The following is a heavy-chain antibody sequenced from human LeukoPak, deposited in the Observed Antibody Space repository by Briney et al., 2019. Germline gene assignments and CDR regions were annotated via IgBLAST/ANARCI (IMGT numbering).Heavy chain of an antibody. D-gene: IGHD1-26*01. CDR1: GGSFSNYY. V-gene: IGHV4-34*01. J-gene: IGHJ4*02. CDR2: INPSRST. Sequence: SETLSLTCAVYGGSFSNYYWTWIRQLPGKGLEWIGEINPSRSTNYNPSLKRRVTISADPSMNQFSLRLSSVTAADTAVYYCERGVVGATRFDYWGQGTLVTVSS. CDR3: ERGVVGATRFDY.